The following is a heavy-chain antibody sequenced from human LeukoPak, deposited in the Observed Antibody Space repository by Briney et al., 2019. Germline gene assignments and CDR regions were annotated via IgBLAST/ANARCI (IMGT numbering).Heavy chain of an antibody. V-gene: IGHV1-2*02. CDR1: GYTFTGYY. CDR3: ARGFSSGWYGAFDI. CDR2: INPNSGGT. D-gene: IGHD6-19*01. J-gene: IGHJ3*02. Sequence: ASVKVSCKASGYTFTGYYMHWVRQAPGQGLEWTGSINPNSGGTNYAQKFQGRVTMTRDTSISTAYMELSRLRSDDTAVYYCARGFSSGWYGAFDIWGQGTMVTVSS.